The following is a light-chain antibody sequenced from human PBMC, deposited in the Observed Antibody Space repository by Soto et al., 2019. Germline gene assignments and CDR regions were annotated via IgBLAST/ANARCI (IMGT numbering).Light chain of an antibody. CDR3: QSYDSSLSGYV. CDR2: ENN. V-gene: IGLV1-40*01. CDR1: SSNIGAGYE. J-gene: IGLJ1*01. Sequence: QSVLTQPPSVSEAPGQRVTISCTGRSSNIGAGYEAHWYQQVPGTAPKLLIYENNKRPSGVPDRFSGSKSGTSASLAITGLQAEDEAVYYCQSYDSSLSGYVFGTGTKLTVL.